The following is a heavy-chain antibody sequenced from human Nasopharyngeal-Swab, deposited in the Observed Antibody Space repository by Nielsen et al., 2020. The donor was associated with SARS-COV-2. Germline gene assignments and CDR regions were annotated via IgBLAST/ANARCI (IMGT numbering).Heavy chain of an antibody. CDR2: IYYSGST. J-gene: IGHJ5*02. Sequence: WIRQPPGKGLEWIGSIYYSGSTYYNPSLKSRVTISVDTSKNQFSLKLSSVTAADTAVYYCARHKLSGIVVAGAAVNWFDPWGQGTLVTVSS. CDR3: ARHKLSGIVVAGAAVNWFDP. V-gene: IGHV4-39*01. D-gene: IGHD6-19*01.